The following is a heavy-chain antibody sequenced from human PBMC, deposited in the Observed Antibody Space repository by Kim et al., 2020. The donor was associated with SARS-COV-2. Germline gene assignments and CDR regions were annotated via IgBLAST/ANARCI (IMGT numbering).Heavy chain of an antibody. J-gene: IGHJ6*02. D-gene: IGHD6-13*01. CDR3: ARDFSSSWYLPSYYYYGMDV. CDR1: GFTFSSYS. V-gene: IGHV3-21*01. Sequence: GGSLRLSCAASGFTFSSYSMNWVRQAPGKGLEWVSSISSSSSYIYYADSVKGRFTISRDNAKNSLYLQMNSLRAEDTAVYYCARDFSSSWYLPSYYYYGMDVWGQGTTVTVSS. CDR2: ISSSSSYI.